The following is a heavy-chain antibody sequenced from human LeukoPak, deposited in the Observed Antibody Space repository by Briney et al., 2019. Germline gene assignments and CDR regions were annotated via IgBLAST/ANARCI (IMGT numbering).Heavy chain of an antibody. CDR3: ARFRGYSYGMDV. D-gene: IGHD5-18*01. CDR2: ISSSSSYI. Sequence: GSLRPSCAASGFTFSSYSMNWVRQAPGKGLEWVSSISSSSSYIYYADSVKGRFTISRDNAKNSLYLQMNSLRAEDTAVYYCARFRGYSYGMDVWGQGTTVTVSS. V-gene: IGHV3-21*01. CDR1: GFTFSSYS. J-gene: IGHJ6*02.